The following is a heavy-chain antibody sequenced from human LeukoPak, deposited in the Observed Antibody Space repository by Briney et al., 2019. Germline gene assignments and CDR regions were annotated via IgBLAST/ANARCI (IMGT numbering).Heavy chain of an antibody. D-gene: IGHD2-8*01. CDR2: ISDSGDYT. Sequence: GGSLRLSCAASGFTFSSYAMSWVRQAPGQGLEWVSVISDSGDYTSYADSVRGRFTISRDNSRNTLYLQMISLRPEDTAVYYCAKDTSIGKYCTNGVCSPFDYWGQGTLVTVSS. J-gene: IGHJ4*02. CDR3: AKDTSIGKYCTNGVCSPFDY. CDR1: GFTFSSYA. V-gene: IGHV3-23*01.